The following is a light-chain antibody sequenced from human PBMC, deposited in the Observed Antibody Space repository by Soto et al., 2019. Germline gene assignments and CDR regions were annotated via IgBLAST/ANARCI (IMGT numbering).Light chain of an antibody. CDR3: QKYNSAPRT. CDR2: DIS. V-gene: IGKV3-11*01. J-gene: IGKJ1*01. CDR1: QSVSSY. Sequence: ESVLTQSPGTLSLAPGERATLSSRASQSVSSYLAWYQQKPGQAPRLLIYDISNRATGIPPRFSGSGSGTDFTLTISSLQPEDVATYYCQKYNSAPRTFGQGTKVDIK.